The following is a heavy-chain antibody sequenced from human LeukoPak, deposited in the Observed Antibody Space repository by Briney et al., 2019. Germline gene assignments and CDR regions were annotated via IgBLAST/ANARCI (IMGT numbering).Heavy chain of an antibody. Sequence: MAGGSLRLSCAASGFTFSSYNMNWARQAPGKGLEWVSSISSSSSYIYYADSVKGRFTISRDNAKNSLYLQMNSLRAEDTAVYYCARDRNWNMPFDYWGQGTLVTVSS. D-gene: IGHD2-2*01. CDR2: ISSSSSYI. CDR1: GFTFSSYN. CDR3: ARDRNWNMPFDY. V-gene: IGHV3-21*01. J-gene: IGHJ4*02.